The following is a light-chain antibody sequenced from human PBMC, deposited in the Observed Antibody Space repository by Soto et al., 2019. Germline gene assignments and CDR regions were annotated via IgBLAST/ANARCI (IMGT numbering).Light chain of an antibody. Sequence: DIQMTQSPSSLSASIGDRVTITCRASQRITNRLNWYQHRPGKAPRLLIYAASSLESGVPSRFSGSGSGTDFTLTVNSLQPEDFATYYCQQGYTSAITFGQGTRREIK. CDR1: QRITNR. V-gene: IGKV1-39*01. CDR3: QQGYTSAIT. J-gene: IGKJ5*01. CDR2: AAS.